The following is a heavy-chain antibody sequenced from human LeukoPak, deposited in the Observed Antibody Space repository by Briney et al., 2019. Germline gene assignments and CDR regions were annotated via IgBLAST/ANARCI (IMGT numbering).Heavy chain of an antibody. V-gene: IGHV3-48*01. J-gene: IGHJ4*02. CDR3: AGGASEYSSSGDFAY. Sequence: HPGGSLRLSCVVSGFTFSTYSMNWVRQAPGKGLEWVSYISSSSSTIYYADSVKGRFTISRDNAKKSLYLQMNSLRAEDTAVYYCAGGASEYSSSGDFAYWGQGTLVTVSS. D-gene: IGHD6-6*01. CDR2: ISSSSSTI. CDR1: GFTFSTYS.